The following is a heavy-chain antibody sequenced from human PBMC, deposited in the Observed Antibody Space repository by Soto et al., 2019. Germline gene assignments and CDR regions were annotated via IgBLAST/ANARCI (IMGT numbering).Heavy chain of an antibody. CDR3: AKSLNFVGVKPSFDH. CDR2: LSGSGGTT. Sequence: EVELLESGGGLVQPGGSLRLSCSASGFNFNNYAMNWVRQAPGKGLEWVSVLSGSGGTTYYSDSVSGRFISSRDNSKNILFLQMTSLRADDTAIYYCAKSLNFVGVKPSFDHWGQGTLVTVSS. J-gene: IGHJ4*02. D-gene: IGHD3-16*02. V-gene: IGHV3-23*01. CDR1: GFNFNNYA.